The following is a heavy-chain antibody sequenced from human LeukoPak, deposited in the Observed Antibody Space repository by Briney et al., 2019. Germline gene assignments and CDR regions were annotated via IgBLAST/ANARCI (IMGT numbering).Heavy chain of an antibody. CDR1: GFTFSSYA. V-gene: IGHV3-30-3*01. CDR2: ISYDGSNK. J-gene: IGHJ4*02. Sequence: PGGSLRLSCAASGFTFSSYAMHWVRQAPGKGLEWVAVISYDGSNKYYADSVKGRFTISRDNSKNTLYLQMNILRAEDTAVYYCARDDYYDSLPGYFDYWGQGTLVTVSS. D-gene: IGHD3-22*01. CDR3: ARDDYYDSLPGYFDY.